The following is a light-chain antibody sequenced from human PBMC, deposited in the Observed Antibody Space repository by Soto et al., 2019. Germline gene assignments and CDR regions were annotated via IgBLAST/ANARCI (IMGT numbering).Light chain of an antibody. Sequence: EIVLTQSPGTLSLSPGERATLSCRASQSVRSNYLAWYQQKPGRAPRLLIYGASSRATGITDRFSGSGSGTDFTLTISRLEPEDFAVYYCQQYGSSPRAFGGGTKVEI. CDR1: QSVRSNY. CDR2: GAS. J-gene: IGKJ4*01. CDR3: QQYGSSPRA. V-gene: IGKV3-20*01.